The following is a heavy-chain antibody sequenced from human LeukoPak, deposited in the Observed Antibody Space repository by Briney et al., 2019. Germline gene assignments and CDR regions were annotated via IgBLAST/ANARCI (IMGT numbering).Heavy chain of an antibody. J-gene: IGHJ4*02. CDR3: ARVGTGTIDY. D-gene: IGHD1-1*01. V-gene: IGHV4-59*02. Sequence: QVQLQESGPGLVKPSETLALTCTVPGGSVSGYYWDWIRQPPGKGLEWIGYIYYSGSTNYHPSLKSRVTISVDTSKNQFSLKLSSVTAADTGFYYCARVGTGTIDYWGQGTLVTVSS. CDR2: IYYSGST. CDR1: GGSVSGYY.